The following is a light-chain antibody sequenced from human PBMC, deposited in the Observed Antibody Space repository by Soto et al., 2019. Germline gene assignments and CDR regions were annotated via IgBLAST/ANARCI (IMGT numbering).Light chain of an antibody. CDR3: GTWDLKLSTVV. V-gene: IGLV1-51*01. Sequence: QSVLTQPPSVSAAPGQKVTISCSGSSSNVGNNLVSWYQQLPGTAPKLLIYDNNQRPSGIPDRFSASKSGTSATLGITGLQTGDEADYYCGTWDLKLSTVVCGGGTKLTVL. CDR1: SSNVGNNL. J-gene: IGLJ2*01. CDR2: DNN.